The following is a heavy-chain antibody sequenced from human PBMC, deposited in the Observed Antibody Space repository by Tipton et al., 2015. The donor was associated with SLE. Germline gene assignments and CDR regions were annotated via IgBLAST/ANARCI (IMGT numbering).Heavy chain of an antibody. Sequence: QSGAEVKKPGEALQISCKTSGYSFTNSWIVWFRHMPGKGLECMGMIDPSDSDTRYNPSFQGHVSMSIDRSTTTAYLQWRSLKASDTAIYCCARRWVQTVFDYWGQGALVTVSS. J-gene: IGHJ4*02. CDR2: IDPSDSDT. CDR3: ARRWVQTVFDY. CDR1: GYSFTNSW. V-gene: IGHV5-51*03. D-gene: IGHD3-10*01.